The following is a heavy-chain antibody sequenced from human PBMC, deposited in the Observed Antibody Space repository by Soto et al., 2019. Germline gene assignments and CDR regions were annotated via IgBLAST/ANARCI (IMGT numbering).Heavy chain of an antibody. CDR2: VTHSGST. V-gene: IGHV4-34*01. CDR3: ARGRGLAAAGIPTYYFDY. J-gene: IGHJ4*02. CDR1: GGSFSGYY. Sequence: QVQLQQWGAGLLKPSETLSLTCAVYGGSFSGYYWSWIRQPPGKGLEWIGEVTHSGSTNYNPSLNSRVTIAVDTSKKQFSLKLSSVTAADTGVYYCARGRGLAAAGIPTYYFDYWGQGTLVAVSS. D-gene: IGHD6-13*01.